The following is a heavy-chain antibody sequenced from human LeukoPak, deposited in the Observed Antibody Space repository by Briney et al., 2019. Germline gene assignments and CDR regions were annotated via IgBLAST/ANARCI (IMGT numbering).Heavy chain of an antibody. CDR3: AKDRYCSRSSCPIDY. V-gene: IGHV3-9*01. Sequence: PGGSLRLSCAGSGFTFDEYAMHWVWQAPGKGLEWVSGINWKSDKIGYADSVKGRFTISRDNSKNSLYLQMNSLRAEDTALYYCAKDRYCSRSSCPIDYWGQGTMVTVSS. J-gene: IGHJ4*02. CDR1: GFTFDEYA. D-gene: IGHD2-2*01. CDR2: INWKSDKI.